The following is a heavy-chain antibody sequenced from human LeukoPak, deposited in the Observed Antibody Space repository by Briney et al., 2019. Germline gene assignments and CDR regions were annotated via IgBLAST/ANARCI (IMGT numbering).Heavy chain of an antibody. CDR1: GFTFSSYW. J-gene: IGHJ4*02. D-gene: IGHD2-15*01. V-gene: IGHV3-74*01. Sequence: GGSLRLSCAASGFTFSSYWMHWVRQAPGKGLVWVSRINSDGSSTSYADSVKGRFTISRDNAENTLYLQMNSLRAEDTAVYYCAWGGYCSGGSCFDYWGQGTLVTVSS. CDR2: INSDGSST. CDR3: AWGGYCSGGSCFDY.